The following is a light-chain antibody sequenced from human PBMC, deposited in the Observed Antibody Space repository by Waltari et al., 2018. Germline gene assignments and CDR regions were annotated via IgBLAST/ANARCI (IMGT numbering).Light chain of an antibody. CDR3: MQAMHLPLT. Sequence: DIVMSQTPLSLSVTPGQPASISYKSSQSLLHSDGKTYLYWYFQRSGQAPQLLIYQISGRFSGVPDRFSGSGSGTDFTLRISRVGPDDIGVYYCMQAMHLPLTFGGGTKVEVK. V-gene: IGKV2-29*03. CDR1: QSLLHSDGKTY. CDR2: QIS. J-gene: IGKJ4*01.